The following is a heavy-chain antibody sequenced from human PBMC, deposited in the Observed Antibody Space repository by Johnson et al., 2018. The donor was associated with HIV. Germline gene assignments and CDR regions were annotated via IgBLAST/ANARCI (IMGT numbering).Heavy chain of an antibody. CDR2: ISYDGSNK. V-gene: IGHV3-30*04. Sequence: VQVVESGGGVVQPGRSLRLSCAASGFTFSSFAMHWVRQAPGKGLEWVAVISYDGSNKYYADSVKGRFTISRDNSKNTLYLQMDSLRAEDTAVYYCARDRGFGVVLINAFDLWGQGTMVTVSS. CDR1: GFTFSSFA. J-gene: IGHJ3*01. D-gene: IGHD3-3*01. CDR3: ARDRGFGVVLINAFDL.